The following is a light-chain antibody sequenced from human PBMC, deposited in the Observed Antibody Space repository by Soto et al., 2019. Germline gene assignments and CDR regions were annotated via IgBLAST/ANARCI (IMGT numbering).Light chain of an antibody. CDR2: GAS. CDR1: QSVSSK. CDR3: QQYHNWPLT. J-gene: IGKJ4*01. Sequence: EIVMTQSPATLSVSPGEGATLSCRASQSVSSKLAWYQQKPGQAPRLLIYGASTRATGIPARFSGSGSGTEFTLIISSLQSEDSAAYYCQQYHNWPLTFGGGTKGDIK. V-gene: IGKV3-15*01.